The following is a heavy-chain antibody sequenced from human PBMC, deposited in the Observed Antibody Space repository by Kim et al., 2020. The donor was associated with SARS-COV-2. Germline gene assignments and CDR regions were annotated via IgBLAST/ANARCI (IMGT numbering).Heavy chain of an antibody. CDR3: ARAPYASGSCFDY. D-gene: IGHD3-10*01. V-gene: IGHV1-69*01. Sequence: YAQKFQGRVTITADESTSTAYMELSSLRSEDTAVYYCARAPYASGSCFDYWGQGTLVTVSS. J-gene: IGHJ4*02.